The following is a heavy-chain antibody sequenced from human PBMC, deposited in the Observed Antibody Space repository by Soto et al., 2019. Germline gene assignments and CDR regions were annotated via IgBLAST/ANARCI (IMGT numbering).Heavy chain of an antibody. CDR3: AREGYYYDSSGYYSNYFDY. CDR2: IKQDGSEK. V-gene: IGHV3-7*01. Sequence: EVQLVESGGGLVQPGGSLRLSCAASGFTFSSYWMSWVRQAPGKGLEWVANIKQDGSEKYYVDSVKGRFTISRDNAKNSLYLQMNSLRAEDTAVYYCAREGYYYDSSGYYSNYFDYWGQGTLVTVSS. CDR1: GFTFSSYW. D-gene: IGHD3-22*01. J-gene: IGHJ4*02.